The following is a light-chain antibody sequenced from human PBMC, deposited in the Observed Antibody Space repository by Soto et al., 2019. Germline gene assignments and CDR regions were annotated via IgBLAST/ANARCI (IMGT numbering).Light chain of an antibody. CDR3: QQFET. CDR2: GAS. Sequence: VVNHSLATLSLSTGERATLSCRASQTVGSSFLAWYQQKRGQAPRLLIYGASNRATGIPDRFSGSGSGADFTLTINRLEPEDFAVYYCQQFETFGGGTKVDI. J-gene: IGKJ4*01. V-gene: IGKV3-20*01. CDR1: QTVGSSF.